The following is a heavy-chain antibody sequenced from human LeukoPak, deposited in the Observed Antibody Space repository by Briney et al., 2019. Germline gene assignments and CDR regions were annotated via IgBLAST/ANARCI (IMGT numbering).Heavy chain of an antibody. CDR1: GYIFTDYY. J-gene: IGHJ5*02. CDR2: INPNSGGT. D-gene: IGHD3-10*01. CDR3: ARTTLQTLGA. Sequence: ASVKVSCRASGYIFTDYYIHWLRQAPGQGLEWMGWINPNSGGTNYAQKFQGRVTMTRDTSISTAYMELSRLRSDDTAVYYCARTTLQTLGAWGQGTLVTVSS. V-gene: IGHV1-2*02.